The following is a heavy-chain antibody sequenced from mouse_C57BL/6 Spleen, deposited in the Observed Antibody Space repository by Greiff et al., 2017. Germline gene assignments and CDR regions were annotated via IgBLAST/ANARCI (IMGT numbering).Heavy chain of an antibody. CDR3: ALLYYGSSLYYFDY. V-gene: IGHV1-22*01. J-gene: IGHJ2*01. Sequence: VQLQQSGPELVKPGASVKMSCKASGYTFTDYNMHWVKQSHGKSLEWIGYINPNNGGTSYNQKFKGKATLTVNKSSSTAYMELRSLTSEDSAVYYCALLYYGSSLYYFDYWGQGTTLTVSS. CDR2: INPNNGGT. CDR1: GYTFTDYN. D-gene: IGHD1-1*01.